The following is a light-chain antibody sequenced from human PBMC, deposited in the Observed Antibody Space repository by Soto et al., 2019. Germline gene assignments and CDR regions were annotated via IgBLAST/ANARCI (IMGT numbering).Light chain of an antibody. CDR1: QTISNW. Sequence: QMTQSPSTLSASVGARVTITCRASQTISNWLAWYQQKQGKAPKLLIYKASTLESAVPSRFSGNGSGTEFTITISGLQPEDFDTYYGQQYNSYSQTFGQGTKVDIK. V-gene: IGKV1-5*03. CDR2: KAS. J-gene: IGKJ1*01. CDR3: QQYNSYSQT.